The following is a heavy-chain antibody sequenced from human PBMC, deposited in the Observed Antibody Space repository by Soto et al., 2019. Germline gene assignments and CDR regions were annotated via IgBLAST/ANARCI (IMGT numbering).Heavy chain of an antibody. CDR2: IYSGGST. CDR1: GFTVSSNY. CDR3: ARVAEWLYYYYMDV. V-gene: IGHV3-53*04. J-gene: IGHJ6*03. D-gene: IGHD3-3*01. Sequence: GGSLRLSCAASGFTVSSNYMSWVRQAPGKGLEWVSVIYSGGSTYYADSVKGRFTISRHNSKNTLCLQMNSLRAEDTAVYYCARVAEWLYYYYMDVWGKGTTVTVSS.